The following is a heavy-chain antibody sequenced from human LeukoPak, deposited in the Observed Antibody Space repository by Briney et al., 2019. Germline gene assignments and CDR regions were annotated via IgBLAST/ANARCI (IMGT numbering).Heavy chain of an antibody. CDR2: IIPILGIA. V-gene: IGHV1-69*04. CDR3: ASPGPYYYDSSGYSDAFDI. J-gene: IGHJ3*02. Sequence: SVKVSCKASGGTFSSYANSWVRQAPGQGLEWMGRIIPILGIANYAQKFQGRVTITADKSTSTAYMELSSLRSEDTAVYYCASPGPYYYDSSGYSDAFDIWGQGTMVTVSS. CDR1: GGTFSSYA. D-gene: IGHD3-22*01.